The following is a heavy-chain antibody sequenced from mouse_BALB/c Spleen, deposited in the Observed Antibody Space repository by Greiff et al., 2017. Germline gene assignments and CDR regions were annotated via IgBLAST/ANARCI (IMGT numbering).Heavy chain of an antibody. CDR3: ARDGRYGSRYFDV. V-gene: IGHV5-6-3*01. Sequence: EVQRVESGGGLVQPGGSLKLSCAASGFTFSSYGMSWVRQTPDKRLELVATINSNGGSTYYPDSVKGRFTISRDNAKNTLYLQMSSLKSEDTAMYYCARDGRYGSRYFDVWGAGTTVTVSS. CDR2: INSNGGST. J-gene: IGHJ1*01. D-gene: IGHD1-1*01. CDR1: GFTFSSYG.